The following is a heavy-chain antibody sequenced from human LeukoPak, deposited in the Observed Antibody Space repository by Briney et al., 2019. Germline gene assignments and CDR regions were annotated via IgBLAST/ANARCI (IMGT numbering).Heavy chain of an antibody. CDR3: ARDGRNYDILTGYYWG. CDR1: GFPFSSYW. V-gene: IGHV3-21*01. CDR2: ISSSSSYI. J-gene: IGHJ4*02. Sequence: GGSLRLSCEASGFPFSSYWMSWVRQAPGKGLEWVSSISSSSSYIYYADSVKGRFTISRDNAKNSLYLQMNSLRAEDTAVYYCARDGRNYDILTGYYWGWGQGTLVTVSS. D-gene: IGHD3-9*01.